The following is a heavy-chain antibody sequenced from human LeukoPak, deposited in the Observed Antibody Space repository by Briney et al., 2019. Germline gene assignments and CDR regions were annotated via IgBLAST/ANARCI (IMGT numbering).Heavy chain of an antibody. J-gene: IGHJ5*02. CDR3: ARSRTITNLSFKGSGWFDP. CDR2: INHSGST. CDR1: GGSFSGYY. Sequence: SETLSLTCAVYGGSFSGYYWSWIRKPPGKGLEWIGEINHSGSTNYNTSLKSRVTISVHKSKNQFSLKLSSVTGADKTEYYCARSRTITNLSFKGSGWFDPWGKGTLVTVPS. V-gene: IGHV4-34*01. D-gene: IGHD4/OR15-4a*01.